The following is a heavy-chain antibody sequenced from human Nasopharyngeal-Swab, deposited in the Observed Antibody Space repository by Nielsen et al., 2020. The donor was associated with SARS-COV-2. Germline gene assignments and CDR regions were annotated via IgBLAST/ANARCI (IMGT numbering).Heavy chain of an antibody. J-gene: IGHJ6*02. CDR1: GFRDYS. CDR3: TRGYCSSGSCYAKHYGMDV. Sequence: GGSLRLSCVDSGFRDYSMNWVRQAPGKGLEWVSDISSSSSDIYYADSVKGRFTISRDNAKNSLYLQMNNLRAEDTAVYYCTRGYCSSGSCYAKHYGMDVWDPLTTVTVSS. CDR2: ISSSSSDI. V-gene: IGHV3-21*01. D-gene: IGHD2-15*01.